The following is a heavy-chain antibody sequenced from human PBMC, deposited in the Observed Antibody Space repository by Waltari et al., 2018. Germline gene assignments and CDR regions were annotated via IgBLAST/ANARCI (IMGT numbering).Heavy chain of an antibody. CDR1: GGSISSSSYY. D-gene: IGHD3-3*01. J-gene: IGHJ3*02. CDR3: ARSLWSGETDAFDI. V-gene: IGHV4-39*01. Sequence: QLQLQESGPGLVKPSETLSLTCTVSGGSISSSSYYWGWIRQPPGKGLEWIGRIYYSGGTYYNPSLKSRVTISVDTSKNQFSLKLSSVTAADTAVYYCARSLWSGETDAFDIWGQGTMVTVSS. CDR2: IYYSGGT.